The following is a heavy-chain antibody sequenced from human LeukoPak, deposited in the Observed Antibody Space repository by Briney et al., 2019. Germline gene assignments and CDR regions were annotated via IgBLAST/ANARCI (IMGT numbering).Heavy chain of an antibody. V-gene: IGHV4-59*08. D-gene: IGHD3-10*01. CDR1: GGSISSYY. CDR3: ARRGAIRSSNYYFDY. CDR2: IYYSGST. J-gene: IGHJ4*02. Sequence: SETLSPTCTVSGGSISSYYWSWIRQPPGKGLEWIGYIYYSGSTNYNPSLKSRVTISVDTSKNQFSLKLSSVTAADTAVYYCARRGAIRSSNYYFDYWGQGTLVTVSS.